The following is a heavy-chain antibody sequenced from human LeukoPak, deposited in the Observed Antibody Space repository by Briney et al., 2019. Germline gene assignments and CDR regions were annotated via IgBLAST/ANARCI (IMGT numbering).Heavy chain of an antibody. CDR1: GFTFNSYA. V-gene: IGHV3-48*01. CDR3: ARQWLING. Sequence: PGGSLRLSCAASGFTFNSYAFNWVRQAPGKGLEWVSYISSSSNVIYYTDSVKGRFTISRDNARNLLSLQMNSLRAEDTAVYYCARQWLINGWGQGILVTVSS. J-gene: IGHJ4*02. CDR2: ISSSSNVI. D-gene: IGHD6-19*01.